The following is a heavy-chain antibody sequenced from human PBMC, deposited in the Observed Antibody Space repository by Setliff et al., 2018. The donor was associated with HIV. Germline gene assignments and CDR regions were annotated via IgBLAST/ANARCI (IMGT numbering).Heavy chain of an antibody. V-gene: IGHV1-69*13. CDR1: GGALSTYA. CDR3: ARAAYYDSRDFSDYYYMDV. Sequence: SVKVSCKASGGALSTYAINWVRQAPGQGLEWVGGIIPVFGTANYARKLEGRVTITADESTSTAYMGLSGLSSEDTAVYYCARAAYYDSRDFSDYYYMDVWGTGTTVTVSS. D-gene: IGHD3-22*01. J-gene: IGHJ6*03. CDR2: IIPVFGTA.